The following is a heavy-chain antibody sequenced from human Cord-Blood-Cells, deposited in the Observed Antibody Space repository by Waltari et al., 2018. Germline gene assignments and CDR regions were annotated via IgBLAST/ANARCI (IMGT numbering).Heavy chain of an antibody. J-gene: IGHJ6*02. V-gene: IGHV3-21*01. CDR1: GFTFSSYS. CDR2: ISNMSSYI. D-gene: IGHD2-15*01. Sequence: EVQLVESGGGLVKPGGSLRLSCAASGFTFSSYSMNWVRQAPGKGLEWVSSISNMSSYIYYADSVKGRFTISRDNAKNSLYLQMNSLRAEDTAVYYCARGLLGYYYYYGMDVWGQGTTVTVSS. CDR3: ARGLLGYYYYYGMDV.